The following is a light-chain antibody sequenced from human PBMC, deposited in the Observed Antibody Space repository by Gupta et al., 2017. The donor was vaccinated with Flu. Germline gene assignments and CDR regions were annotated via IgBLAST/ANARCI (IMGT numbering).Light chain of an antibody. CDR2: GAL. CDR1: QSVSSSY. CDR3: QQDGNSPWT. J-gene: IGKJ1*01. Sequence: EIVLTQSPGTLSLSPGERATLSCRASQSVSSSYLAWYQQKPGQAPRLLIYGALRRATGIPDRFSGTGSGTDFTLTISRLEPEDFAVYYCQQDGNSPWTFGQGTKVEIK. V-gene: IGKV3-20*01.